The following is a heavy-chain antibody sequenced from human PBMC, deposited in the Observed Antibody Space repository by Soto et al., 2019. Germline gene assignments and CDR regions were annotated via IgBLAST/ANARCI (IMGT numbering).Heavy chain of an antibody. V-gene: IGHV1-69*13. CDR1: GGTFSSYA. CDR3: AYCGQASIPAGVWCFDH. J-gene: IGHJ4*02. Sequence: ASVKVSCKASGGTFSSYAISWVRQAPGQGLEWMGGIIPIFGTANYAQKFQGRVTITADESTSTAYMELSSLRSEDTAVYYCAYCGQASIPAGVWCFDHWGQGTLVTVSS. CDR2: IIPIFGTA. D-gene: IGHD6-6*01.